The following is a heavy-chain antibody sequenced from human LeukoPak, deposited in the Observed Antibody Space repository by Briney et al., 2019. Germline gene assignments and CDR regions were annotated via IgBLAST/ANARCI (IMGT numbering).Heavy chain of an antibody. Sequence: TLSLTCTVSGGSIGGDGFYWNWIRQHPGKGLEWIAYMYYSGNAYYNPSLQSRVTISVDTSRNLFYLRLNSVTAADTAVYYCARGRYGDSVTYYYGLDLWGQGTSVTVSS. CDR2: MYYSGNA. D-gene: IGHD4-17*01. CDR1: GGSIGGDGFY. V-gene: IGHV4-31*03. CDR3: ARGRYGDSVTYYYGLDL. J-gene: IGHJ6*02.